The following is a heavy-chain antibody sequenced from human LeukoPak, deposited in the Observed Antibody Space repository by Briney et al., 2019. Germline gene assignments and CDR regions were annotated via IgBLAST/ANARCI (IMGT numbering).Heavy chain of an antibody. D-gene: IGHD3-22*01. CDR2: INPSGGST. CDR3: ARVLYYYDSSGSSLDY. Sequence: VASVKVSCKASGYTFTGYYMHWVRQAPGQGLEWMGIINPSGGSTSYAQKFQGRVTMTRDTSISTAYMELSRLRSDDTAVYYCARVLYYYDSSGSSLDYWGQGTLVTVSS. CDR1: GYTFTGYY. J-gene: IGHJ4*02. V-gene: IGHV1-46*01.